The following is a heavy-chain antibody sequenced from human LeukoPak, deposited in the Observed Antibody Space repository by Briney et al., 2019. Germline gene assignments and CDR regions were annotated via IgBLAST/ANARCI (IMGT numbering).Heavy chain of an antibody. CDR3: ARGPPDSSGFPFDY. J-gene: IGHJ4*02. Sequence: ASVKVSCKASGYTFTDYYIHWVRQAPGQGLEWMGWINPNSGDTKNAQKFQGRVSMARDTSISTAYMELSRLRSDDTAVYYCARGPPDSSGFPFDYWGQGTLVTVSS. CDR1: GYTFTDYY. V-gene: IGHV1-2*02. CDR2: INPNSGDT. D-gene: IGHD3-22*01.